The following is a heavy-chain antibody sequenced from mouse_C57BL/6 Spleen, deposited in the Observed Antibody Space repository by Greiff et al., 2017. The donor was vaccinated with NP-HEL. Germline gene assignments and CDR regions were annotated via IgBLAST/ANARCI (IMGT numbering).Heavy chain of an antibody. D-gene: IGHD2-3*01. CDR1: GYTFTDYE. CDR2: IDPETGGT. CDR3: TRGGWLMDY. V-gene: IGHV1-15*01. J-gene: IGHJ4*01. Sequence: VQLQQSGAELVRPGASVTLSCKASGYTFTDYEMHWVKQTPVHGLEWIGAIDPETGGTAYNQKFKGKAILTADKSSSTAYMELRSLTSEDSAVYYCTRGGWLMDYWGQGTSVTVTS.